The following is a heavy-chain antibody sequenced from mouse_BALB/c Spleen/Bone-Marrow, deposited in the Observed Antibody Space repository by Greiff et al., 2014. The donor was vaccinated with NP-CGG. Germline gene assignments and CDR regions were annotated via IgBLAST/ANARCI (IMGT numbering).Heavy chain of an antibody. CDR1: GYTFTDYN. CDR3: ARSKGGNYYAMDY. J-gene: IGHJ4*01. D-gene: IGHD1-1*02. Sequence: EVKLVESGPELVKPGASVKISCKASGYTFTDYNMHWVKQSHGKSPEWIGYIYPYNGGTGYNQKFKSKATLTVDNSSSTAYMELRSLTSEDSAVYYCARSKGGNYYAMDYWGQGTSVTVSS. V-gene: IGHV1S29*02. CDR2: IYPYNGGT.